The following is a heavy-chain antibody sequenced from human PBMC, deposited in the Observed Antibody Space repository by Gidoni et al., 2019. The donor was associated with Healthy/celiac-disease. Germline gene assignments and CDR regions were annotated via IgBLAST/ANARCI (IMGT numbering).Heavy chain of an antibody. CDR1: GFSLSTSGVG. J-gene: IGHJ6*02. Sequence: QIPLKESGPTLVNPTPTLTLTCPFSGFSLSTSGVGVGWIRQPPGKALEWLAPIYWNDDKPYRPSLKSRLTITKDTSKNQVVLTMTNMDPVDTATYYCAHRPDFWSGHRPPFYYYYYYGMDVWGQGTTVTVSS. V-gene: IGHV2-5*01. CDR3: AHRPDFWSGHRPPFYYYYYYGMDV. D-gene: IGHD3-3*01. CDR2: IYWNDDK.